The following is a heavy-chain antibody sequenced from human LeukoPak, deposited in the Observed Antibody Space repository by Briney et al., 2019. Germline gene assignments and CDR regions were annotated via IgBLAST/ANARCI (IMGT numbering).Heavy chain of an antibody. D-gene: IGHD1-7*01. Sequence: PSETLSLTCTVFGGSISSYYWSWIRQPPGKGLEWIGYIYYSGSTNYNPSLKSRVTISVDTSKNQFSLKLSSVTAADTAVYYCARDLDSGWNYVHAFDIWGQGTMVTVSS. J-gene: IGHJ3*02. CDR3: ARDLDSGWNYVHAFDI. CDR2: IYYSGST. CDR1: GGSISSYY. V-gene: IGHV4-59*01.